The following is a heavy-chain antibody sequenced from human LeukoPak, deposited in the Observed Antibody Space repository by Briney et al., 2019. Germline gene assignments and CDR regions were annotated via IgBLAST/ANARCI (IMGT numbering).Heavy chain of an antibody. CDR1: GFTFSSYA. D-gene: IGHD2-2*01. CDR3: ARENGVVVPAAILRNWFDP. V-gene: IGHV3-23*01. CDR2: ISGSGGST. J-gene: IGHJ5*02. Sequence: GGSLRLSCAASGFTFSSYAMSWVRQAPGKGLEWVSAISGSGGSTYYADSVKGRFTISRDNSKIMLYLQMNSLRAEDTAVYYCARENGVVVPAAILRNWFDPWGQGTLVTVSS.